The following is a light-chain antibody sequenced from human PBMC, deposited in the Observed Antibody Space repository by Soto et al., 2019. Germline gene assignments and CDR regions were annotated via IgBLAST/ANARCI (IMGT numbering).Light chain of an antibody. CDR2: EVS. CDR1: SSDVGGYDY. CDR3: SSYTTASALV. J-gene: IGLJ2*01. V-gene: IGLV2-14*01. Sequence: QSALTQPASVSGSPGQSITISCTGTSSDVGGYDYVSWYQHHPGKVPKLIIYEVSNRPSGVFHRFSGSKSGNTASLTISGLHTDDDAYYYCSSYTTASALVFGGGTKLTVL.